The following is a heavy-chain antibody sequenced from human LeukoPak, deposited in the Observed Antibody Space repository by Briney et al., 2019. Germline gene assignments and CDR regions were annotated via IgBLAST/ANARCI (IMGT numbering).Heavy chain of an antibody. V-gene: IGHV1-69*13. CDR3: ARFSNYYDSSGQSRGAFDI. CDR1: GGTFTSYT. Sequence: SVKLSCKSSGGTFTSYTISWERHAPGRGLEWMGGITAIFGTANYAQKFQGRVTITADESTSTAYMELSSLRSEDTAVYYCARFSNYYDSSGQSRGAFDIWGQGTMVTVSS. CDR2: ITAIFGTA. J-gene: IGHJ3*02. D-gene: IGHD3-22*01.